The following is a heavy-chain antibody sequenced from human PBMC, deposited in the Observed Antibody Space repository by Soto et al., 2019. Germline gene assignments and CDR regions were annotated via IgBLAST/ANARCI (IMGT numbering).Heavy chain of an antibody. Sequence: EASVKVSCKASGYTFTGYYMHWVRQAPGQGLEWMGRIIPILGIANYAQKFQGRVTITADKSTSTAYMELSSLRSEDTAVYYCASEEYYDSSGYEGWYFDLWGRGTLVTVSS. V-gene: IGHV1-69*04. CDR3: ASEEYYDSSGYEGWYFDL. J-gene: IGHJ2*01. CDR2: IIPILGIA. CDR1: GYTFTGYY. D-gene: IGHD3-22*01.